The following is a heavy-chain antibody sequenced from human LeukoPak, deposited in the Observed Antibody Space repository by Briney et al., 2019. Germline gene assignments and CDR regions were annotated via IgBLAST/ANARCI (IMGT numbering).Heavy chain of an antibody. Sequence: SETLSLTCTVSGGSFTNYYWAWIRQPPGKGLEWIGYIYDSGSTNYTPSLKSRVTISMDTSKSQFSLKLSSVTAADTAVYYCARDRAAAVDYWGQGTLVTVSS. CDR1: GGSFTNYY. D-gene: IGHD6-13*01. CDR3: ARDRAAAVDY. CDR2: IYDSGST. J-gene: IGHJ4*02. V-gene: IGHV4-59*12.